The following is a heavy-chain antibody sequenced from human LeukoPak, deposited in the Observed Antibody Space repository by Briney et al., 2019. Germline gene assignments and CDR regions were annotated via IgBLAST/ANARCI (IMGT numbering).Heavy chain of an antibody. D-gene: IGHD6-13*01. CDR1: GYTFTGYY. CDR2: INPNSGGT. Sequence: ASVKVSCKASGYTFTGYYMHWVRQAPGQGLEWMGWINPNSGGTNYAQKFQGRVTMTRDTSISTAYMELSRLRSDDTAVYYCARAPEAAASKGDYWGQGTLVTVSS. J-gene: IGHJ4*02. V-gene: IGHV1-2*02. CDR3: ARAPEAAASKGDY.